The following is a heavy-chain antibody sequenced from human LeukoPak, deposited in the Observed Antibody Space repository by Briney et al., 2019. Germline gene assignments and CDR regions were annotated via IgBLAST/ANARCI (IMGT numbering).Heavy chain of an antibody. Sequence: GASVKVSCKASGYSFTSYAINWVRQAPGQGLEWMGWISAYNGNTEYSQKVQGRVTMTTDASTSTAHMELVSLTSDDTAVYYCARDPLRSSWSTYNNAMDVWGQGTTVTVS. CDR3: ARDPLRSSWSTYNNAMDV. V-gene: IGHV1-18*04. CDR1: GYSFTSYA. CDR2: ISAYNGNT. D-gene: IGHD6-13*01. J-gene: IGHJ6*02.